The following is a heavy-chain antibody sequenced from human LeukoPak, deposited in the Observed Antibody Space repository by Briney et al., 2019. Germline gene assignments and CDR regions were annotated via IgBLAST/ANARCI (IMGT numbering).Heavy chain of an antibody. CDR2: VSSSSSYI. CDR3: ARGARGWFDP. Sequence: PGGSLRLSCAASGFTFSSYSMNWVRQAPGKGLEWVSSVSSSSSYIYYADSVKGRFTISRDNAKNSLYLQMNSLRAEDTAVYYCARGARGWFDPWGQGTLVTVSS. V-gene: IGHV3-21*01. J-gene: IGHJ5*02. CDR1: GFTFSSYS.